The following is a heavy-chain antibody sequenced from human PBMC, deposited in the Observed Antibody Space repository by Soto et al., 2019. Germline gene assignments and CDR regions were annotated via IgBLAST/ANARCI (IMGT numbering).Heavy chain of an antibody. D-gene: IGHD3-10*01. CDR1: GGSFSGYY. J-gene: IGHJ5*02. CDR2: INHSGGT. Sequence: SETLSLTCAVYGGSFSGYYWSWIRQPPGKGLEWIGEINHSGGTNYNPSLKSRVTISVDTSKNQFSLKLSSVTAADTAVYYCARYTLLWFGELSNWFDPWGQGTLVTVPS. V-gene: IGHV4-34*01. CDR3: ARYTLLWFGELSNWFDP.